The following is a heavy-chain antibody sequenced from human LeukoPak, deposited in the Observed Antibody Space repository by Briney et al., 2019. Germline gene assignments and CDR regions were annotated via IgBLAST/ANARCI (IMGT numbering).Heavy chain of an antibody. Sequence: GGSLRLSCAASGFTFTNYWMHWVRQAPGMGLVWVSRLPPDELGIIYADSVKGRFTVSRDNAKDTVYLQMNNLRVDDTAMYYCVGTIASRGSEYWGQGALVTVSS. CDR1: GFTFTNYW. CDR3: VGTIASRGSEY. V-gene: IGHV3-74*01. J-gene: IGHJ4*02. D-gene: IGHD6-6*01. CDR2: LPPDELGI.